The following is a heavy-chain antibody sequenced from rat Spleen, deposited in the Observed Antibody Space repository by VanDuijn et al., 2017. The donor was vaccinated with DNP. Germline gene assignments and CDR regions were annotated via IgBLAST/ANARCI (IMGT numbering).Heavy chain of an antibody. CDR1: GFTFSDYN. CDR2: IIYGGDRT. CDR3: ARDDYGSYGAMDP. J-gene: IGHJ4*01. D-gene: IGHD1-3*01. V-gene: IGHV5S10*01. Sequence: EVQLVESGGGLVQPGRSLKLSCAASGFTFSDYNMAWVRQAPKKGLDWVASIIYGGDRTYYRDSVRGRFTISRDDAKSTLYLQMDSLRSEDTATYFCARDDYGSYGAMDPWGQGTSVTVSS.